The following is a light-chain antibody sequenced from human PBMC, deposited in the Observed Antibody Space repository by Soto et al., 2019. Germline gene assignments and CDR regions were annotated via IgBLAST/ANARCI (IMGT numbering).Light chain of an antibody. CDR2: DVT. CDR3: SSYTTSNTRQIV. Sequence: QSLLTQPASVSLSPGQSITITCPETSSDVGGYNYVSWYQHHPGKAPKLIIYDVTNRPSGVSNPFSGSKSGNTASLTISGLQPGDEADYYCSSYTTSNTRQIVFGTGTKVTVL. V-gene: IGLV2-14*03. CDR1: SSDVGGYNY. J-gene: IGLJ1*01.